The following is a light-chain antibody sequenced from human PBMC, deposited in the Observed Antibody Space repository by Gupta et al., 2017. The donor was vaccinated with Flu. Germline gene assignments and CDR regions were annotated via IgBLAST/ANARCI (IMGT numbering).Light chain of an antibody. CDR1: QNIKTA. V-gene: IGKV1-5*03. J-gene: IGKJ1*01. CDR2: QAS. Sequence: IQMTQSLSTLSASVGDRITITCRASQNIKTALAWYQQKPGKAPKLLIYQASDLQSGVPSRFSGSGSGTECTLAISSLQPDDFATYYCQQYSFFRTFGQGTMVEI. CDR3: QQYSFFRT.